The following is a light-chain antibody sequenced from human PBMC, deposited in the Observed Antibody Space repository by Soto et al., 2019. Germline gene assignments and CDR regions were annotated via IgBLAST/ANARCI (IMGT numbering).Light chain of an antibody. J-gene: IGKJ3*01. CDR2: AAY. V-gene: IGKV3-20*01. Sequence: EIVLTQSPGTLSLSPGESATLSCRASQSVSSSYLAWYQQKPGQAPRLLISAAYSRASGIPGRFSGSGSGTDFTLIIRRLEPEDLAVYYCQHYGGPFTFGPGTKVDIK. CDR3: QHYGGPFT. CDR1: QSVSSSY.